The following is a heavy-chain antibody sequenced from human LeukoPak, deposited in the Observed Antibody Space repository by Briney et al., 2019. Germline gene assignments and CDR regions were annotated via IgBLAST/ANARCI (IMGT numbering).Heavy chain of an antibody. CDR1: GFTFDDYA. CDR3: ASSRSLNCMDV. V-gene: IGHV3-66*01. J-gene: IGHJ6*02. D-gene: IGHD1-26*01. Sequence: GRSLRLSCAASGFTFDDYAMHWVRQAQGKGLEWVSVIYSGGSTYYADSVKGRFTISRDNSKNTLYLQMNSLRAEDTAVYYCASSRSLNCMDVGGQGTTVTVSS. CDR2: IYSGGST.